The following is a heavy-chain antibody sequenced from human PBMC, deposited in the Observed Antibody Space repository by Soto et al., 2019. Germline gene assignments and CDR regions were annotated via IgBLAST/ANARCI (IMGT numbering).Heavy chain of an antibody. CDR1: GYTFTGYY. Sequence: ASVKVSCNASGYTFTGYYMHWVRQAPGQGLEWMGWINPNSGGTNYAQKFQGWVTMTRDTSISTAYMELNRLRSDDTAVYYCATHGYSYGNGGYYYYGMDVWGQGTTVTVSS. J-gene: IGHJ6*02. V-gene: IGHV1-2*04. CDR3: ATHGYSYGNGGYYYYGMDV. CDR2: INPNSGGT. D-gene: IGHD5-18*01.